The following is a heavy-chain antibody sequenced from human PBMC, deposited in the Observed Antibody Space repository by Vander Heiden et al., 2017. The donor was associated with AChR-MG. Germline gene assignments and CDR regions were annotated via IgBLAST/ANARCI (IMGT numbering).Heavy chain of an antibody. V-gene: IGHV1-69*17. J-gene: IGHJ6*03. Sequence: QLQVVKSGAEVKKTRFSARGSCKASGAGTFINNPISWVGQAPGQGLEWMGGIIPAFAIIDYAPKFQGRVTISADISTSTAYMALSNLRSEDTAVDYCSHAVHAADNFYPMVGWGTRTTV. CDR1: GAGTFINNP. CDR2: IIPAFAII. D-gene: IGHD1-1*01. CDR3: SHAVHAADNFYPMVG.